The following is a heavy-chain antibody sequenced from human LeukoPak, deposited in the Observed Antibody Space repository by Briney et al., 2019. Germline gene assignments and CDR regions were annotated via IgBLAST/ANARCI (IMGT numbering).Heavy chain of an antibody. CDR2: ISSNGGST. CDR1: GFTFSSYA. J-gene: IGHJ6*04. CDR3: ARTRGYCSSTSCYSMDV. Sequence: GGSLRLSCAASGFTFSSYAMHWVRQAPGKGLEYVSAISSNGGSTYYANSVKGRFTISRDNSKNTLYLQMNSLRAEDTAVYYCARTRGYCSSTSCYSMDVWGKGTTVTISS. D-gene: IGHD2-2*01. V-gene: IGHV3-64*01.